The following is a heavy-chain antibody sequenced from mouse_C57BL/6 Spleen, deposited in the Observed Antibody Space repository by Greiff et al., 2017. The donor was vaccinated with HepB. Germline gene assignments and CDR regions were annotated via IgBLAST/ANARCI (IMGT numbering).Heavy chain of an antibody. V-gene: IGHV1-63*01. CDR1: GYTFTNYW. CDR2: IYPGGGYT. D-gene: IGHD2-4*01. CDR3: ARRGDYGKAFYYFDY. Sequence: VQLQQSGAELVRPGTSVKMSCKASGYTFTNYWIGWAKQRPGHGLEWIGDIYPGGGYTNYNEKFKGKATLTADKSSSTAYMQFRSLTSEDSAIYYCARRGDYGKAFYYFDYWGQGTTLTVSS. J-gene: IGHJ2*01.